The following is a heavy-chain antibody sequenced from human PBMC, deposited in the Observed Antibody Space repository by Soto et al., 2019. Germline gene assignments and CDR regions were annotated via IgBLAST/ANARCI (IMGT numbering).Heavy chain of an antibody. D-gene: IGHD3-3*01. J-gene: IGHJ2*01. CDR3: ARIFFFQAEDGIRACPPVSAFLLNRSSDL. CDR2: LNHSGST. V-gene: IGHV4-34*13. Sequence: GKGLEWIGELNHSGSTNYNPSPKSGVTRSVDTSKNQAALKLSSVTAADTAVYYCARIFFFQAEDGIRACPPVSAFLLNRSSDL.